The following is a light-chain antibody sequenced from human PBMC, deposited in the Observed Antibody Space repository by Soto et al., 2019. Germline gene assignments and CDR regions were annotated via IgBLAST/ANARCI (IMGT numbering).Light chain of an antibody. J-gene: IGKJ1*01. CDR3: QQSYSTLSWT. V-gene: IGKV1-39*01. CDR1: QSISSY. Sequence: DIQMTQSPSSLSASVGDRVTITCRASQSISSYLNWYQQKPGKAPKLLIYAASSLQSGVPSRFSGSGSGTDFSLPISSLQPEDFATYYCQQSYSTLSWTFGQGTKVEIK. CDR2: AAS.